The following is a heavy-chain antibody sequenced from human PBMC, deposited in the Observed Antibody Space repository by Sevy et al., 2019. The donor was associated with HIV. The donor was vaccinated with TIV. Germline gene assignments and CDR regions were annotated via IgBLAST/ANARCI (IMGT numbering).Heavy chain of an antibody. D-gene: IGHD3-10*01. CDR3: AKDAFEVRGVLASRGMPTYYHAMDL. CDR1: GFTFGSYD. CDR2: ISFYGSNK. Sequence: GGSLRLSCAASGFTFGSYDMYWVRQTPGKGLEWVALISFYGSNKEYADSVKGRFTISRDNSKNTVYLQMSSLKPEDTDVYYWAKDAFEVRGVLASRGMPTYYHAMDLWGQGTTVTVSS. J-gene: IGHJ6*02. V-gene: IGHV3-30*18.